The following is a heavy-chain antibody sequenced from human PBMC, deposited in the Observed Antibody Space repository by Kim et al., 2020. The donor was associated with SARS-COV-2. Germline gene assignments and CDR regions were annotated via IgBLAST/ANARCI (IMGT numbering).Heavy chain of an antibody. D-gene: IGHD3-22*01. CDR1: GYTFIDYA. CDR3: AREARARAIVYYYYGMDV. V-gene: IGHV7-4-1*02. Sequence: ASVKVSCKASGYTFIDYAINWVRQAPGRGLEWMGWINTNTGNPTYAQGFTGRFVFSLDTSVSTSYLQISSLKAEDTAVYFCAREARARAIVYYYYGMDVW. CDR2: INTNTGNP. J-gene: IGHJ6*01.